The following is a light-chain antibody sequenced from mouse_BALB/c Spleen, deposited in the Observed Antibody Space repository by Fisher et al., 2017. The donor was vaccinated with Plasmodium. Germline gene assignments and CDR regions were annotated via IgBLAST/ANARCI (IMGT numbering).Light chain of an antibody. Sequence: DIVMTQTPVTLSVTPGDSVSLSCRASQTVNNNLHWYQQKSHESPRLLINYTSQSISGIPSRFSGSGSGTDFTLSINRVETEDFGMYFCQQSNNWPLTFGSWTKLELK. CDR1: QTVNNN. V-gene: IGKV5-43*01. CDR2: YTS. J-gene: IGKJ5*01. CDR3: QQSNNWPLT.